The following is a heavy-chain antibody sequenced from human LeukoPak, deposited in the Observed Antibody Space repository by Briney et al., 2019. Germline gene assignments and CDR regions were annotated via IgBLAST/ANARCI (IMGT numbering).Heavy chain of an antibody. V-gene: IGHV4-38-2*01. J-gene: IGHJ4*01. CDR2: IYHSGST. CDR3: ARAPFGDYGGYFDY. Sequence: SETLSLTCAVSGYSISSGYYWGWIRKPPGKGLEWIGSIYHSGSTFYNPSLKSRVTISLDTSKNHFSLKLSSVTAADTAVYYCARAPFGDYGGYFDYWGHGTLVTVSS. D-gene: IGHD4-17*01. CDR1: GYSISSGYY.